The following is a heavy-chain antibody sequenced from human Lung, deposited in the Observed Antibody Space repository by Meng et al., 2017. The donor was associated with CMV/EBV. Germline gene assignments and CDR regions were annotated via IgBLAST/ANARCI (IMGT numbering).Heavy chain of an antibody. D-gene: IGHD2-2*01. V-gene: IGHV1-69*10. Sequence: SVXVSXXASGGTFSSYAISWVRQAPGQGLEWMGGIIPILGIANYAQKFQGRVTITADKSTSTAYMELSSLRSEDTAVYYCASLGYCSSTSCPFYYYYVMDVWGQGXTVTVSS. CDR2: IIPILGIA. CDR1: GGTFSSYA. J-gene: IGHJ6*02. CDR3: ASLGYCSSTSCPFYYYYVMDV.